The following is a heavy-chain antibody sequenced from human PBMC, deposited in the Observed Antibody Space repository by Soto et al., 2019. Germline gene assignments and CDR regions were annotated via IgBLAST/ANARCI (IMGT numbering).Heavy chain of an antibody. CDR3: ARGNYYDSSGYYRDAFDI. V-gene: IGHV4-59*01. CDR1: GGSISSYY. CDR2: IYYSGST. J-gene: IGHJ3*02. Sequence: SETLSLTCTVSGGSISSYYWSWIRQPPGKGLEWIGYIYYSGSTNYNPSLKSRVTISVDTSKNQFSLKLSSVTAADTAVYYCARGNYYDSSGYYRDAFDIWGQGTMVTVSS. D-gene: IGHD3-22*01.